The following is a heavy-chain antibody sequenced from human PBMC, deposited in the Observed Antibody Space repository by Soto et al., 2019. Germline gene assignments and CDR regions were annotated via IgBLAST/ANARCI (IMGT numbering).Heavy chain of an antibody. CDR1: GFSLSNSGVG. CDR2: IYWDDDK. D-gene: IGHD3-22*01. CDR3: AHYDSSGYYAY. Sequence: QITLKESGPTLVKPTQTLTLTCTFSGFSLSNSGVGVGWIRQPPGKALEWLALIYWDDDKRYSPSLKSRLSITQDTSTNRVVLTMTNMDPVDTATYYCAHYDSSGYYAYWGQGTLVTVSS. V-gene: IGHV2-5*02. J-gene: IGHJ4*02.